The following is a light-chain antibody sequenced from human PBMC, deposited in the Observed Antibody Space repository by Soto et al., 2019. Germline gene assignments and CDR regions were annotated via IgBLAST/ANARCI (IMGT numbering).Light chain of an antibody. CDR3: QHYGSSPYT. J-gene: IGKJ2*01. Sequence: EIVLPQSPGTLSLSPGERATLSCRASQSVSSSYLAWYQQKPGQAPRLLIYGASSRATGIPDRFSGSGSGTDFTLTISRLEPEDFAVYYCQHYGSSPYTFGQGTKLEIK. CDR2: GAS. CDR1: QSVSSSY. V-gene: IGKV3-20*01.